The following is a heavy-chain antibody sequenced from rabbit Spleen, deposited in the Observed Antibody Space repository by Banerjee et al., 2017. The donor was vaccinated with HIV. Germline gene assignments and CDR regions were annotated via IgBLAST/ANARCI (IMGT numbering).Heavy chain of an antibody. V-gene: IGHV1S45*01. D-gene: IGHD1-1*01. CDR2: INAVTGKA. CDR3: ARDTSSSFSSYGMDL. CDR1: GFSFSNKDG. J-gene: IGHJ6*01. Sequence: QEQLVESGGGLAKPEGSLTLTCNASGFSFSNKDGLCWVRQAPGKGLEWIACINAVTGKAVYASWAKGRFTCSKTSSTTVTLQMTSLTVADTATYFCARDTSSSFSSYGMDLWGQGSLVTVS.